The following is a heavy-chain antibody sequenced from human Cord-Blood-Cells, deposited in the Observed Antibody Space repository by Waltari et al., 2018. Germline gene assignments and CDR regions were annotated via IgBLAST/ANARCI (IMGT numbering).Heavy chain of an antibody. J-gene: IGHJ6*03. CDR2: IYSGGST. Sequence: EVQLVESGGGLVQPGGSLRLSCAASGFTVSSNYMSWCRQAPGKGLEWVSVIYSGGSTYYADSVKGRFTISRHNSKNTLYLQMNSLRAEDTAVYYCASSDDYYYYYMDVWGKGTTVTVSS. CDR1: GFTVSSNY. CDR3: ASSDDYYYYYMDV. V-gene: IGHV3-53*04.